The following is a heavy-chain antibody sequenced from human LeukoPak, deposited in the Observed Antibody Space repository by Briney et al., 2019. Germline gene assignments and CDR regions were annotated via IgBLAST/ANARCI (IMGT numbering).Heavy chain of an antibody. CDR1: GYSFTSYW. D-gene: IGHD3-10*01. Sequence: GESLKISCKGSGYSFTSYWIGWVRQMPGKGLEWMGIIYPGDSDTRYSPSFQGQVTISADKSIRTAYLQWSSLKASDTAMYYCARAPFLWFGELVPVGYYYYMDVWGKGTTVTVSS. CDR2: IYPGDSDT. J-gene: IGHJ6*03. V-gene: IGHV5-51*01. CDR3: ARAPFLWFGELVPVGYYYYMDV.